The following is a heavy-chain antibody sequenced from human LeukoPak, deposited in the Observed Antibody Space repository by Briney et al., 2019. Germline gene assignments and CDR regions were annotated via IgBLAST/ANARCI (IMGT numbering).Heavy chain of an antibody. Sequence: ASVKVSCKASGYTFTSYDINWVRQATGQGLEWMGWMNPNSGNTGYAQKFQGRVTMTRNTSINTAYMELSSLRSEDMAVYYCARGGRYCSSTSCWGQGTLVTVSS. D-gene: IGHD2-2*01. J-gene: IGHJ4*02. CDR2: MNPNSGNT. CDR3: ARGGRYCSSTSC. V-gene: IGHV1-8*01. CDR1: GYTFTSYD.